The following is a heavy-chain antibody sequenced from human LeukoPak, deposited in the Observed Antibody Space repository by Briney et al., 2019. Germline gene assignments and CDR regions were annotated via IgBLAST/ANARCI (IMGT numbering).Heavy chain of an antibody. CDR2: IFHSGTT. J-gene: IGHJ6*03. Sequence: SETLSLTCTMSGGSISPYYWSWIRQPPGKGLEWIAYIFHSGTTKYNPSLKSRVAISLDTPKSQFSLRLHSVTAADTAVYYCARGGYYYLDVWGRGTTVTVSS. CDR1: GGSISPYY. V-gene: IGHV4-59*01. CDR3: ARGGYYYLDV.